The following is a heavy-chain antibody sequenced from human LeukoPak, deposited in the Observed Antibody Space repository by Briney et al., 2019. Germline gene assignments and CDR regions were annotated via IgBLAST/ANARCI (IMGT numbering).Heavy chain of an antibody. CDR2: ILPGGGDT. V-gene: IGHV3-23*01. D-gene: IGHD6-13*01. J-gene: IGHJ4*02. CDR1: GFTFSSYA. Sequence: PGGSLRLSCAASGFTFSSYAMTWVRQAPGKGLGWVSTILPGGGDTYYADSVKGRFTISRDTSKNTLYLQMNTLRVEDTAVYYCAKAWPAAGTFDSWGQGSLVTVSS. CDR3: AKAWPAAGTFDS.